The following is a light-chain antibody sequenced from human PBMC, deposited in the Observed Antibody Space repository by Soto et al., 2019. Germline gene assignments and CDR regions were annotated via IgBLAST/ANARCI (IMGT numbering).Light chain of an antibody. CDR1: QSISSL. CDR2: AAS. CDR3: QQSYSTPRT. V-gene: IGKV1-39*01. J-gene: IGKJ1*01. Sequence: DIQMTQSPSSLSASVGDRVTITCRASQSISSLLNWYQQKPGKAPNLLIYAASNLQSGVPSRFSGSGSGTDFTLTISSLQPEDFATYYCQQSYSTPRTSGQGTKVDIK.